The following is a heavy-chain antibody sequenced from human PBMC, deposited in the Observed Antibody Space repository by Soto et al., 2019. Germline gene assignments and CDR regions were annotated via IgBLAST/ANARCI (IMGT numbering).Heavy chain of an antibody. Sequence: PVESLKISCKGSGYSFTSYCINWVRQMPGKGLEWMGIIYPGDSDTRYSPSFQGQVTISADKSISTAYLQWSSLKASDTAMYYCARRPTVGSFGMDVWGQGTTVTVS. D-gene: IGHD3-10*01. CDR2: IYPGDSDT. J-gene: IGHJ6*02. V-gene: IGHV5-51*01. CDR3: ARRPTVGSFGMDV. CDR1: GYSFTSYC.